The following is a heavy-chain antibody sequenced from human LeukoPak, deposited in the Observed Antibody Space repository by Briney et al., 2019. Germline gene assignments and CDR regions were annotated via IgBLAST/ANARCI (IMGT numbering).Heavy chain of an antibody. V-gene: IGHV1-18*04. CDR3: TRDHCRGDNCPSFDY. CDR1: GYTFTSFG. CDR2: IGAYNGDT. D-gene: IGHD2-15*01. Sequence: ASVTVSCKPSGYTFTSFGISWVRQAPGQGLEWMGWIGAYNGDTNYAQKFQGRVTMTTDTSTSTASMDLRSLRSDDTAVYYCTRDHCRGDNCPSFDYWGQGRLVTVS. J-gene: IGHJ4*02.